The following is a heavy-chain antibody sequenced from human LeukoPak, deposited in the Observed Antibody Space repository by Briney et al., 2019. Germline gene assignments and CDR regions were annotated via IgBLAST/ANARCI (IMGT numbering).Heavy chain of an antibody. V-gene: IGHV4-4*07. Sequence: PSETLSLTCTVSGGSISSYYWSWIRQPAGKGLEWIGRIYTSGSTNYNPSLKSRVTMSIDRSKNEFSLKLSSVTAADTAVYYCARDQGSSGYYYAFDIWGQGTMVTVSS. CDR3: ARDQGSSGYYYAFDI. CDR2: IYTSGST. J-gene: IGHJ3*02. CDR1: GGSISSYY. D-gene: IGHD3-22*01.